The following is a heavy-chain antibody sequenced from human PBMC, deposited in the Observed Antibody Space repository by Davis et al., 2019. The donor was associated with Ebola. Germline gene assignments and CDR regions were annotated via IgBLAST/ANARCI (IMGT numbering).Heavy chain of an antibody. CDR2: INAGNGNT. Sequence: ASVKVSCKASGGTFSSYAISWVRQAPGQGLEWMGWINAGNGNTKYSQKFQGRVTITRDTSASTAYMELSSLRSEDTAVYYCARDSLRFLEWSLDYWGQGTLVTVSS. J-gene: IGHJ4*02. V-gene: IGHV1-3*01. CDR3: ARDSLRFLEWSLDY. CDR1: GGTFSSYA. D-gene: IGHD3-3*01.